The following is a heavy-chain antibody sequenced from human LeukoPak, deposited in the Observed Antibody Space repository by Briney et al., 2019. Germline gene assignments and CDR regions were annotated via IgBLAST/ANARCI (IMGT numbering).Heavy chain of an antibody. CDR3: ALRIAVAGTAVDY. CDR2: INHSGST. D-gene: IGHD6-19*01. Sequence: NPSETLSLTCAVYGGSFSGYYWSWIRQPPGKGLEWIGEINHSGSTNYNPSLKSRVTISVDTSKNQFSLKLSSVTAADTAVYYCALRIAVAGTAVDYWGRGTLVTVSS. J-gene: IGHJ4*02. CDR1: GGSFSGYY. V-gene: IGHV4-34*01.